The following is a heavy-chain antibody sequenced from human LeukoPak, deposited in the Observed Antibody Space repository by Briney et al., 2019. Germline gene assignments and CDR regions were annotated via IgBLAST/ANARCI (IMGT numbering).Heavy chain of an antibody. CDR1: GYTFTNYD. CDR2: MNPNSGNT. D-gene: IGHD3-22*01. Sequence: ASVKVSCKASGYTFTNYDINWVRQATGQGLEWMGWMNPNSGNTGYAQKFQGRVTITRNISISTAYMELSSLRSEDTAVYYCARCDYDTSVNPNWFDPWGQGTLVTVS. V-gene: IGHV1-8*03. CDR3: ARCDYDTSVNPNWFDP. J-gene: IGHJ5*02.